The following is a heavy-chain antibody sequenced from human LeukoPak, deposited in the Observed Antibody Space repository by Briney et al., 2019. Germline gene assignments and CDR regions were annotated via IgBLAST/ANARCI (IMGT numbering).Heavy chain of an antibody. CDR2: INQDGSEK. CDR1: GFTFSSFW. V-gene: IGHV3-7*01. Sequence: GGSLRLSCAASGFTFSSFWMSWVRQAPGKGLEWVANINQDGSEKYYVDSVKGRFTISRDNAKNSLYLQINSLRAEDTAVYYCAKDRYSCSWPWPFDYWGQGILVTVSS. D-gene: IGHD6-13*01. CDR3: AKDRYSCSWPWPFDY. J-gene: IGHJ4*02.